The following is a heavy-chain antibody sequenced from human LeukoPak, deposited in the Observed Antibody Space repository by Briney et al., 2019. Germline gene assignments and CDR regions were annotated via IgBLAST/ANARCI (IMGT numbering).Heavy chain of an antibody. J-gene: IGHJ5*02. CDR2: IYPGDFDT. V-gene: IGHV5-51*01. D-gene: IGHD6-19*01. CDR3: ARSRDSSGWYEGWFDP. CDR1: GYSFTSYW. Sequence: GESLKISCKGSGYSFTSYWIGWVRQMPGKGLEWMGIIYPGDFDTRYSPSFQGQVTIAADKSISTAYLQWSSLKASDTAMYYCARSRDSSGWYEGWFDPWGQGTLVTVSS.